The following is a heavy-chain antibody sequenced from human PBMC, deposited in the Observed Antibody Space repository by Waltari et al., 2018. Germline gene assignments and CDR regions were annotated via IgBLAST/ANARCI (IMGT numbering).Heavy chain of an antibody. CDR3: ARVARYFDWLSNFDY. V-gene: IGHV1-2*02. J-gene: IGHJ4*02. Sequence: QVQLVQSGAEVKKPGASVKVSCKASGYTFTGYYMHWVRQAPGQGLEWRGWINPNRGGTNYAQKFQGRVTMTRDTSISTAYMELNSLRAEDTAVYYCARVARYFDWLSNFDYWGQGTLVTVSS. CDR1: GYTFTGYY. CDR2: INPNRGGT. D-gene: IGHD3-9*01.